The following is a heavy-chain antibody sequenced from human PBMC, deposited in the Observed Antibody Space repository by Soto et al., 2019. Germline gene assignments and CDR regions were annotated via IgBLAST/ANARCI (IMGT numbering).Heavy chain of an antibody. CDR1: GLTFSRAD. V-gene: IGHV3-23*01. Sequence: EVQLSESGGGLVQPGGSLRLSCAASGLTFSRADLSWVRQAPGKGLEWVSAISGSGGDIHYADSVKGRFTVSRDNPKNTLFLQVSSLRVEDTAIYYCATHSWDHWGQGTLVTVSS. J-gene: IGHJ4*02. CDR2: ISGSGGDI. CDR3: ATHSWDH.